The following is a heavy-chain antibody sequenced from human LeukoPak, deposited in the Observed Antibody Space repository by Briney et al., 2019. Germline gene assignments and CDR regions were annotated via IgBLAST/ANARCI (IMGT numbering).Heavy chain of an antibody. CDR2: ISHSGST. CDR1: GGSFSGYY. CDR3: AREFDYGDSLFV. D-gene: IGHD4-17*01. J-gene: IGHJ6*04. Sequence: SETLSLTCAVYGGSFSGYYWSWIRQPPGKGLEWIGEISHSGSTNYNPSLKSRVTISVDTSKNQFSLKLSSVTAADTAVYYCAREFDYGDSLFVWGKGTTVTVSS. V-gene: IGHV4-34*01.